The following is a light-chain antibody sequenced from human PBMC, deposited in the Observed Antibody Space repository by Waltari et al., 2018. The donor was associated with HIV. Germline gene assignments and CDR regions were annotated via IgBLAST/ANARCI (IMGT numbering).Light chain of an antibody. V-gene: IGKV3-20*01. CDR1: QSVSSNY. J-gene: IGKJ2*01. CDR2: GAS. CDR3: QQYGDSPYT. Sequence: EIVLTQSPGTLSLSPGERAALSCRASQSVSSNYLAWFQQIPGQAPRLLIYGASSRATGIPDRFSGSGSGTDFTLTTSRLEPADFAVYYCQQYGDSPYTFGQGTKLEIK.